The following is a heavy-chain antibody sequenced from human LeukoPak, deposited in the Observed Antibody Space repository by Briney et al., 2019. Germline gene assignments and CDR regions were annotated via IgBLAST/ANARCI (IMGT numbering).Heavy chain of an antibody. Sequence: PGGSLRLSCAASGFTFTKYWMHWVRQAPGKGLVWVSRVNSDGSSTNYADSVKGRFTISRDNANNTLYPQMNSLTAEDTAVYYCAREGSVTNDYWGKGSLVTVSS. J-gene: IGHJ4*02. CDR1: GFTFTKYW. CDR3: AREGSVTNDY. D-gene: IGHD4-17*01. V-gene: IGHV3-74*01. CDR2: VNSDGSST.